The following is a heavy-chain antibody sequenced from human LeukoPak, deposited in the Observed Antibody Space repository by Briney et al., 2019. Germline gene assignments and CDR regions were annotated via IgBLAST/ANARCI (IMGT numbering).Heavy chain of an antibody. J-gene: IGHJ5*02. Sequence: GESLKISCKASGYSFTNYWIGWVRQMPGKGLEWMGFIYPGDSDSRYSPSFQGQVTISADKFISTAYLQWSSLKASDTAMYYCARLIAVAGHNWFDPWGQGTLVTVSS. V-gene: IGHV5-51*01. CDR2: IYPGDSDS. CDR3: ARLIAVAGHNWFDP. CDR1: GYSFTNYW. D-gene: IGHD6-19*01.